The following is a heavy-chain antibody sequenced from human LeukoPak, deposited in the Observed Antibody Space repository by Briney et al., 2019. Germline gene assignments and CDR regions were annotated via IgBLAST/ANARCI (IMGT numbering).Heavy chain of an antibody. V-gene: IGHV1-69*06. CDR1: GGTFSSYA. CDR2: IIPIFGTA. J-gene: IGHJ6*03. Sequence: GASVKVSCKASGGTFSSYAISWVRQAPGQGLEWMGGIIPIFGTANYAQKFQGRVTITADKSTSTAYMELSSLRSEDTAVYYCARGLGYCTNGVCYGDYYMDVWGKGTTVTISS. D-gene: IGHD2-8*01. CDR3: ARGLGYCTNGVCYGDYYMDV.